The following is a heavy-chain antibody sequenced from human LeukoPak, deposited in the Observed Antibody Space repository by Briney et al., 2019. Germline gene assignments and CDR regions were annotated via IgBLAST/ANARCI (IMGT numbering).Heavy chain of an antibody. D-gene: IGHD3-22*01. Sequence: SETLSLTCTVSGGSIGSSGYYWSWIRQPPGKGLEWVGYIYHSGSTYYNPSLKSRVTISVDRSKNQFSLKLSSVTAADTAVYYCARQHGITMIVTHSPGAFDIWGQGTMVTVSS. J-gene: IGHJ3*02. CDR1: GGSIGSSGYY. CDR2: IYHSGST. V-gene: IGHV4-30-2*01. CDR3: ARQHGITMIVTHSPGAFDI.